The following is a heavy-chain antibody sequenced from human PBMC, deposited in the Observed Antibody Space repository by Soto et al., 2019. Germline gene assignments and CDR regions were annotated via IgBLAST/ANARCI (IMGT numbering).Heavy chain of an antibody. CDR3: ASEHSYYYGMDV. CDR1: GFTVSSNY. Sequence: EVQLVESGGGLIQPGGSLRLSCAASGFTVSSNYMSWVRQAPGKGLEWVSVIYSGGSTYYEYSVKGRFTISRDNYKNPLYLQMNSLRAEDTAVYYCASEHSYYYGMDVWGQGPTVTVSS. V-gene: IGHV3-53*01. J-gene: IGHJ6*02. CDR2: IYSGGST.